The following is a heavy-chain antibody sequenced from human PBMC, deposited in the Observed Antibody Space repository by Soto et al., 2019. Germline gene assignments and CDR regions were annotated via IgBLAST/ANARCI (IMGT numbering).Heavy chain of an antibody. CDR1: GGTFSIYA. J-gene: IGHJ1*01. CDR2: IIPIFGTA. CDR3: ARSRYYYDSSGYYFQH. Sequence: QVQLVQSGAEVKKPASSVKVSCKASGGTFSIYAISWVRQAPGRGLEWMGGIIPIFGTANYAQKFQGRVTITADKSTSTAYMELSSLRSEDTAVYYCARSRYYYDSSGYYFQHWGQGTLVTVSS. V-gene: IGHV1-69*06. D-gene: IGHD3-22*01.